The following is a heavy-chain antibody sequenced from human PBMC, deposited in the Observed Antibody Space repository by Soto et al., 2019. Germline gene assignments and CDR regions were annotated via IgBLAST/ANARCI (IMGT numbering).Heavy chain of an antibody. V-gene: IGHV1-46*01. CDR3: ARSHHGGGVLGPAAMLRHYYGMDV. CDR1: GYTFTSYY. D-gene: IGHD2-2*01. Sequence: ASVKVSCKASGYTFTSYYMHWVRQAPGQGLEWMGIINPSGGSTSYAQKFQGRVTMTRDTSTSTVYMELSSLRSEDTAVYYCARSHHGGGVLGPAAMLRHYYGMDVWGQGTKVTVSS. J-gene: IGHJ6*02. CDR2: INPSGGST.